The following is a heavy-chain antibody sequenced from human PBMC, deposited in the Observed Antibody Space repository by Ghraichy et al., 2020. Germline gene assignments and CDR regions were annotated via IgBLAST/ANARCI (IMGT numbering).Heavy chain of an antibody. J-gene: IGHJ4*02. D-gene: IGHD3-10*01. CDR3: ARGKRHGSGSRYSPLPANYLDF. Sequence: SETLSLTCSVSGGSISSNYWNWIRQPPGKGLEWIGYIYYSESTNYNPSLKSRVTMSIDTSKNQFSLRMSSVTAADTAVYYCARGKRHGSGSRYSPLPANYLDFWGQGSLVTVSS. CDR2: IYYSEST. CDR1: GGSISSNY. V-gene: IGHV4-59*01.